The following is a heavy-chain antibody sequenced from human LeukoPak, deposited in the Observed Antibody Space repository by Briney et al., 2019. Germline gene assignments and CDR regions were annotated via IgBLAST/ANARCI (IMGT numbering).Heavy chain of an antibody. CDR2: MYSVGST. V-gene: IGHV3-66*01. J-gene: IGHJ6*02. Sequence: GGSLRLSCAASGFTVSNYYMTWVRQAPGKGLEWVSVMYSVGSTYYADSVKGRFTISRDISKNTLYLQMNSLRAEDTAVYYCARDHPRNGVGSYYYGMDVWGQGTTVTVSS. D-gene: IGHD2-8*01. CDR1: GFTVSNYY. CDR3: ARDHPRNGVGSYYYGMDV.